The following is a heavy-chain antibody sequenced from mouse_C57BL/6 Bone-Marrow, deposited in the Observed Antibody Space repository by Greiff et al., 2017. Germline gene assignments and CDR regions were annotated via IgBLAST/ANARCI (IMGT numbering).Heavy chain of an antibody. V-gene: IGHV1-42*01. J-gene: IGHJ2*01. CDR1: GYSFTGYY. Sequence: VQLQQPGPELVKPGASVKISCKASGYSFTGYYMNWVKQSPEKSLEWIGEINPSTGGTTYTQKFKAKATLTVDKSSSTAYMQLKSLTSEDSAVYYCARSMMVTTTNWVNFDYWGQGTTLTVSS. CDR3: ARSMMVTTTNWVNFDY. D-gene: IGHD2-3*01. CDR2: INPSTGGT.